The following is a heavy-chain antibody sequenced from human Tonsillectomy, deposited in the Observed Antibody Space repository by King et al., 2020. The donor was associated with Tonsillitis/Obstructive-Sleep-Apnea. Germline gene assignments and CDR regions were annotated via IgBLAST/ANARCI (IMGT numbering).Heavy chain of an antibody. Sequence: QLVQSGAEVKKPGASVKVSCKASGYTFTSYGISWVRQAPGQGLEWMGWISAYNGNTNYAQKLQGRVTMTTDTSTSTAYMELRSLRSDDTAVYYCASFIVYYYGSGTGDYYMDVWGKGTTVTVSS. V-gene: IGHV1-18*01. J-gene: IGHJ6*03. CDR2: ISAYNGNT. CDR3: ASFIVYYYGSGTGDYYMDV. CDR1: GYTFTSYG. D-gene: IGHD3-10*01.